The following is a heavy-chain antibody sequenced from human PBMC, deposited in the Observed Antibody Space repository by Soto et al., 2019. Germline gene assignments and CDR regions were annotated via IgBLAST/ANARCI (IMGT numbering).Heavy chain of an antibody. J-gene: IGHJ2*01. CDR2: ISVNNGNT. Sequence: QVQLVQSGAAVKKPGDSVKVSCKASDYTFTSYGITWVRQDPGQGLEWMGWISVNNGNTNYAQKFQGIVTMTSDTATNTSYMELWTLRSDDTDAYYCARAFSYGSYWYFDLWGRGTLVTGSS. V-gene: IGHV1-18*01. D-gene: IGHD5-18*01. CDR1: DYTFTSYG. CDR3: ARAFSYGSYWYFDL.